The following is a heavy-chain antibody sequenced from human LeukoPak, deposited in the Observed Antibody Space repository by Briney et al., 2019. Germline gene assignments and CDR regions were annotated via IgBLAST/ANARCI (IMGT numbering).Heavy chain of an antibody. Sequence: MPSETLSLTCTVSGGSISNYHWTWIRQPAGKGLEWIGQIHTSGSTNYNPPLKSRVTMSIDTPENQVSLTIRSVTAADTAVYYCARRGISSGWSFDFWGQGALVTVSS. CDR1: GGSISNYH. CDR2: IHTSGST. J-gene: IGHJ4*02. V-gene: IGHV4-4*07. CDR3: ARRGISSGWSFDF. D-gene: IGHD6-19*01.